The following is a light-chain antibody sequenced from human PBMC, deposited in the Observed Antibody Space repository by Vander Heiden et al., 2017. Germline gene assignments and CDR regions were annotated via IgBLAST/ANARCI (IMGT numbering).Light chain of an antibody. Sequence: QSALTQPASVSGSPGQTITISCTGTSSDVGSYNLVSWYQQHPGKAPKLMIYDFIKRPSGVSNRFSGSKSGNTASLTISGLQAEDEADYYCCSYAGSSTFYVFGTGTKVTVL. CDR3: CSYAGSSTFYV. V-gene: IGLV2-23*02. J-gene: IGLJ1*01. CDR1: SSDVGSYNL. CDR2: DFI.